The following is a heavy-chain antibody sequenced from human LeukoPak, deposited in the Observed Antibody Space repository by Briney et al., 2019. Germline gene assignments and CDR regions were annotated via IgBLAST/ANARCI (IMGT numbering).Heavy chain of an antibody. V-gene: IGHV4-31*03. D-gene: IGHD6-13*01. Sequence: SETLSLTCTVSGGSISSGGYYWSWIRQHPGTGLEWIGYIYYSGSTYHNPSLKSRVTISVDTSKNQFSLKLSSVTAADTAVYYCARWSAGYSSSFASWFDPWGQGTLVTVSS. CDR2: IYYSGST. J-gene: IGHJ5*02. CDR3: ARWSAGYSSSFASWFDP. CDR1: GGSISSGGYY.